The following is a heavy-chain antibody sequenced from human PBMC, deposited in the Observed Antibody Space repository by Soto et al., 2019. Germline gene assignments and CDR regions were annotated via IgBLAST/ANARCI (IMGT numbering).Heavy chain of an antibody. Sequence: QVQLVQSGAEVKKPGSSVKVSCKASGGTFSSYTISWVRQAPGQGLEWMGRIIPILGIANYAQKFQGRVTITADKSTSTDYMELSSLRSEDTAVYYCARDRDGPNYYGMDVWGQGTTVTVSS. V-gene: IGHV1-69*08. CDR1: GGTFSSYT. D-gene: IGHD2-8*01. CDR3: ARDRDGPNYYGMDV. CDR2: IIPILGIA. J-gene: IGHJ6*02.